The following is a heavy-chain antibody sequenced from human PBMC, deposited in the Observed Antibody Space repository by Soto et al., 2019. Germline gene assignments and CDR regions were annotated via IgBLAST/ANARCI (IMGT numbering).Heavy chain of an antibody. J-gene: IGHJ4*02. CDR1: GFTFSSYG. CDR2: IWYDGSNK. CDR3: ARDRSKRGFDY. V-gene: IGHV3-33*01. Sequence: QVQLVESGGGVVQPGRSLGLSCAASGFTFSSYGMHWVRQAPGKGLEWVAVIWYDGSNKYYADSVKGRFTISRDNSKNTLYLQMNSLRAEDTAVYYCARDRSKRGFDYWGQGTLVTVSS.